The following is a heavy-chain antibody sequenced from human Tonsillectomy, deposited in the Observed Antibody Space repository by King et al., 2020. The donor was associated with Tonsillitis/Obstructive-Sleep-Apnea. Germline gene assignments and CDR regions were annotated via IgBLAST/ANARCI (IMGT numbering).Heavy chain of an antibody. CDR1: GFTFSSYE. D-gene: IGHD2-15*01. CDR3: ARGMRIYHNWFDP. J-gene: IGHJ5*02. V-gene: IGHV3-48*03. CDR2: ITISGSNI. Sequence: VQLVESGGGLVQPGGSLRLSCAASGFTFSSYEMNWVRQAPGKGLEWVSYITISGSNIFYADSVKGRFTISRDNAKNSLYLQMNSLRAEDTAFYYCARGMRIYHNWFDPWGQGTLVTVSS.